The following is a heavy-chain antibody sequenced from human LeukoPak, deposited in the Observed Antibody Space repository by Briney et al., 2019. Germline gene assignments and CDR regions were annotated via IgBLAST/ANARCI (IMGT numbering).Heavy chain of an antibody. CDR2: ISYDGSNK. D-gene: IGHD2-2*01. CDR1: GFTFSSYD. V-gene: IGHV3-30*03. Sequence: QTGGSLRLSCAASGFTFSSYDMHWVRQAPGKGLEWVAVISYDGSNKYYADSVKGRFTISRDNSKNTLYLQMNSLRAEDTAVYYCARGYCSSTTCYGSDAFHIWGQGTMVTVSS. J-gene: IGHJ3*02. CDR3: ARGYCSSTTCYGSDAFHI.